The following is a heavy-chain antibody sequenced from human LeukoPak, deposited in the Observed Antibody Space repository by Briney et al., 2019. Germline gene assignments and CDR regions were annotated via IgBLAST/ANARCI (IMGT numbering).Heavy chain of an antibody. CDR2: IRYDGSNK. CDR1: GFTFSSYG. CDR3: AKDQSTGWPYYFDY. Sequence: GESLRLSCAASGFTFSSYGMHWVRQAPGKGLEWVAFIRYDGSNKYYADSVKGRFTISRDNSKNTLYLQMNSLRAEDTAVYYCAKDQSTGWPYYFDYWGQGTLVTVSS. J-gene: IGHJ4*02. V-gene: IGHV3-30*02. D-gene: IGHD3-9*01.